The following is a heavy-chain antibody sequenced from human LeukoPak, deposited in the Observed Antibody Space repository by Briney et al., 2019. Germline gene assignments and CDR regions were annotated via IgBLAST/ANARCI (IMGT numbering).Heavy chain of an antibody. J-gene: IGHJ1*01. Sequence: GGSLRLSCAASGFTFSSYWMHWVRQAPGKGPVWVSRIKSDGKTNYADSVKGQFTISRDNAKNTVSLQMNSLRAEDTGVYYCARAPSEIGGYYPEYFRHWGQGTLVTVSS. CDR3: ARAPSEIGGYYPEYFRH. D-gene: IGHD3-22*01. V-gene: IGHV3-74*01. CDR1: GFTFSSYW. CDR2: IKSDGKT.